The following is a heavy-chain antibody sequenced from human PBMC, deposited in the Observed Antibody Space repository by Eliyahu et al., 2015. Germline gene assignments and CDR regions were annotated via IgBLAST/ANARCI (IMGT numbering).Heavy chain of an antibody. V-gene: IGHV4-59*01. J-gene: IGHJ4*02. CDR3: ASFTEFTADDF. CDR2: ISYFGRT. CDR1: GGSISNYY. Sequence: QVQLQESGPGLVKPSETLSLTCAVSGGSISNYYWSWFRQPPGKGLEWIGYISYFGRTNYSPSLKSRVTVSMDTSKNQFSLELTSVTAAGTAIYYCASFTEFTADDFWGQGTLVTVSS. D-gene: IGHD3-10*01.